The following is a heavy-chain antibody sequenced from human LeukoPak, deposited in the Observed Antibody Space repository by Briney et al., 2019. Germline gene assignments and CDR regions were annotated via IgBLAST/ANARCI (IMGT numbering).Heavy chain of an antibody. J-gene: IGHJ6*03. D-gene: IGHD6-13*01. CDR1: GYTFTGYY. CDR3: AREGRQQLVAHYYYYMDV. V-gene: IGHV1-2*02. Sequence: ASVKVSCKASGYTFTGYYMHWVRQAPGQGLEWMGWINPNSGGTNYAQKFQGRVTMTRDTSTSTVYMELSSLRSEDTAVYYCAREGRQQLVAHYYYYMDVWGKGTTVTISS. CDR2: INPNSGGT.